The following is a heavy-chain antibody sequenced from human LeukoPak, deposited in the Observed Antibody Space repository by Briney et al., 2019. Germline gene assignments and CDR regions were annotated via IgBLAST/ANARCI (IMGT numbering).Heavy chain of an antibody. V-gene: IGHV4-59*11. Sequence: SETLSLTCTVSGGSISSHYWSWIRQPPGKGLEWIGYIYYSGSTNYNPSLKSRVPISVDTSKNQFSLKLSSVTAADTAVYYCASTGKLERRLYYGMDVWGQGTTVTVSS. CDR3: ASTGKLERRLYYGMDV. CDR2: IYYSGST. D-gene: IGHD1-1*01. CDR1: GGSISSHY. J-gene: IGHJ6*02.